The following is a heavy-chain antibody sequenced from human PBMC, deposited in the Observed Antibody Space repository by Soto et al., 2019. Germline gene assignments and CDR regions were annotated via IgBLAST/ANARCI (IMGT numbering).Heavy chain of an antibody. J-gene: IGHJ4*02. CDR2: INPIVSMS. CDR1: GDTFSLYS. Sequence: QVQLVQSGTEVKKPGSSVKVSCKASGDTFSLYSINWVRQAPGLGLEWVGRINPIVSMSNYAQKFQGRVSMTADKLTSTAYMELRSLRSDDTAMYFCAASYGSGYRAFDYWGQGALVIVSS. CDR3: AASYGSGYRAFDY. D-gene: IGHD3-10*01. V-gene: IGHV1-69*02.